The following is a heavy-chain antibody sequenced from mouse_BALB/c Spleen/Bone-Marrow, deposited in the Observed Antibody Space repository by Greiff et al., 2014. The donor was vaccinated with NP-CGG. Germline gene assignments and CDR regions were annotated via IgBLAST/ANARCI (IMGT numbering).Heavy chain of an antibody. J-gene: IGHJ3*01. D-gene: IGHD2-1*01. Sequence: VQVVESGAEVVKPGAPVKLSCKASGYTSTRYWMHWVRQRPGRGLEWIGKIDPSDSETHYNHEFKDKATLTVDKSSSTAYIQLSSLTSEDSAVYFCARSGGNYVAWFVYWGQGTLVTVSP. CDR3: ARSGGNYVAWFVY. CDR2: IDPSDSET. V-gene: IGHV1-69*02. CDR1: GYTSTRYW.